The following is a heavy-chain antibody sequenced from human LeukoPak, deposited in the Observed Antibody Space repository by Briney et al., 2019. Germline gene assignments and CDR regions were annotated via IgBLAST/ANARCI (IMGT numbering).Heavy chain of an antibody. CDR1: GGSISSGDYY. Sequence: SQTLSLTCTVSGGSISSGDYYWSWIRQPPGKGLEWIGYIYYSGSTYYNPSLKSRVTISVDTSKNQFSLKLSSVTAADTAVYYCARGGDYDFWSRKFDYWGQGTLGTVSS. J-gene: IGHJ4*02. D-gene: IGHD3-3*01. CDR2: IYYSGST. CDR3: ARGGDYDFWSRKFDY. V-gene: IGHV4-30-4*01.